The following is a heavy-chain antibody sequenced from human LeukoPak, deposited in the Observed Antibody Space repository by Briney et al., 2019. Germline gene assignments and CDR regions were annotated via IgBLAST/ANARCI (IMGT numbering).Heavy chain of an antibody. CDR2: IRSKAYGGTT. J-gene: IGHJ3*02. D-gene: IGHD3-22*01. Sequence: PGGSLRLSCTASGFTFGDYAMSWVRQAPGKGLEWVGFIRSKAYGGTTEYAASVKGRFTISRDDSKSIAYLQMNSPKTEDTAVYYCTRDWEVVDDAFDIWGQGTMVTVSS. V-gene: IGHV3-49*04. CDR3: TRDWEVVDDAFDI. CDR1: GFTFGDYA.